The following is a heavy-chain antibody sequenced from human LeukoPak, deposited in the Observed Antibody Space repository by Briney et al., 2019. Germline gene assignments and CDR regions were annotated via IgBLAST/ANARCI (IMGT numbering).Heavy chain of an antibody. V-gene: IGHV3-53*01. Sequence: GGSLRLSCAASGFTVSSNFMSWVRQAPGKGLEWVSVIYSGGTTYYAGSVKGRFTISRDNSRNTLYLQMNSLRAEDTAVYYCARDGYGNNYMDVWGKGTTVTVSS. CDR2: IYSGGTT. D-gene: IGHD1/OR15-1a*01. CDR1: GFTVSSNF. J-gene: IGHJ6*03. CDR3: ARDGYGNNYMDV.